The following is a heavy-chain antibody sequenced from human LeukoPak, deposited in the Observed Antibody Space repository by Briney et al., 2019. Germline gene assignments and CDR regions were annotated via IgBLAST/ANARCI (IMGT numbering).Heavy chain of an antibody. V-gene: IGHV4-34*01. CDR3: ARSQAVVRGTPKGGMDV. D-gene: IGHD3-10*01. CDR1: GGSFSGYY. CDR2: INHSGST. Sequence: SETLSLTCAVYGGSFSGYYWSWIRQPPGKGLEWIGEINHSGSTNYNPSLKRRVTISVDTSKNQFSLKLSSVTAADTAVYYCARSQAVVRGTPKGGMDVWGKGTTVTVSS. J-gene: IGHJ6*04.